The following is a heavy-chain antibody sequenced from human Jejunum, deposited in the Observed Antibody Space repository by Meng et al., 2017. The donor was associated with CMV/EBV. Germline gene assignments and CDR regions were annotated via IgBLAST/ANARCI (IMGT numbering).Heavy chain of an antibody. D-gene: IGHD3-10*01. Sequence: CAASGFLFSNSEMNWVRQAPGKGLVWVARIHSDGSSTNYADSVKGRFTISRDNAKNTLYLQMNSLRAEDTAVYYCVRGGSTYYDYWGQGSLVTVSS. CDR2: IHSDGSST. J-gene: IGHJ4*02. V-gene: IGHV3-74*01. CDR3: VRGGSTYYDY. CDR1: GFLFSNSE.